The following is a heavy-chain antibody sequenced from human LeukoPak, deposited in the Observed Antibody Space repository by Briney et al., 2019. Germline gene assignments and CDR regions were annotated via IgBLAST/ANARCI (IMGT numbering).Heavy chain of an antibody. V-gene: IGHV4-59*01. CDR2: IYYSGST. J-gene: IGHJ5*02. CDR3: ARTTEDCSSTSCYQYWFDP. Sequence: SETLSLTCTVSGGSISSYYWSWIRQPPGKGLERIGYIYYSGSTSYNPSLKSRVTISVDTSKNQISLKVRSVTAADTAVYYCARTTEDCSSTSCYQYWFDPWGQGTLVTVSS. CDR1: GGSISSYY. D-gene: IGHD2-2*01.